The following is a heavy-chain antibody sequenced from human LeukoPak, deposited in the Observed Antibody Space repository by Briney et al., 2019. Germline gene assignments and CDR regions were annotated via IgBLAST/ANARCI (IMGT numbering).Heavy chain of an antibody. Sequence: SQTLSLTCTVSGGSISSGGYYWSWIRQHPGKGLEWIGYIYYSGSTYYNPSLKSRVTISVDTSKNQFSLRLSSVTAADTAVYYCARVVVVVVAATLENYFDYWGQGTLVTVSS. J-gene: IGHJ4*02. D-gene: IGHD2-15*01. CDR1: GGSISSGGYY. CDR2: IYYSGST. CDR3: ARVVVVVVAATLENYFDY. V-gene: IGHV4-31*03.